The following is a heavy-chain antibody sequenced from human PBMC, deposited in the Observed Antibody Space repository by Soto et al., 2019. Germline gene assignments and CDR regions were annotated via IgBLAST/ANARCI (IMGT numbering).Heavy chain of an antibody. D-gene: IGHD1-26*01. CDR1: YG. Sequence: YGIRCISKKPGKGLEWMGIIYPSDSDTRYSPSFGGQVTISADKSISTAYLQWSSLKASDSAMYYCARMFSGSYYPVYCGQGTLVTVSS. CDR2: IYPSDSDT. CDR3: ARMFSGSYYPVY. V-gene: IGHV5-51*01. J-gene: IGHJ4*02.